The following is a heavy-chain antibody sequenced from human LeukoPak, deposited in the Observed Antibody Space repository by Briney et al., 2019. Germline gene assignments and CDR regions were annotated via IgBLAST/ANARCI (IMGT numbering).Heavy chain of an antibody. D-gene: IGHD1-14*01. CDR1: GGSISSYY. Sequence: SETLSLTCNVSGGSISSYYWSWIRQPPGKGLEWIGYIYYSGNNNYNPSLKSRVTISADTSKNQFSLKLSSVTAADTAMYYCARQRDNALSYFDYWGQGTLVTVSS. V-gene: IGHV4-59*08. CDR3: ARQRDNALSYFDY. CDR2: IYYSGNN. J-gene: IGHJ4*02.